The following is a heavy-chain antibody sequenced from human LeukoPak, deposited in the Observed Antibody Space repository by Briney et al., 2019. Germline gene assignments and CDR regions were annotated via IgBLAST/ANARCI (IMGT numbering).Heavy chain of an antibody. CDR1: GFTFSSYE. Sequence: GGSLRLSCAASGFTFSSYEMNWVRQAPGKGLEWVSYISSSGSTIYYADSMKGRFTISRDNSKNTLYLQMNSLRAEDTAVYYCAKGALDVVVPAAIDYWGQGTLVTVSS. V-gene: IGHV3-48*03. J-gene: IGHJ4*02. CDR2: ISSSGSTI. CDR3: AKGALDVVVPAAIDY. D-gene: IGHD2-2*01.